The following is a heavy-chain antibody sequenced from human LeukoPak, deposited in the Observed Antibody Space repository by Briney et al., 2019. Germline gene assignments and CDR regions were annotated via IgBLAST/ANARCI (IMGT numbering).Heavy chain of an antibody. Sequence: GGSLRLSCGASGITVSSNYMSWVRQAPGKGLEWVSVIYSGGSTYYADSVKGRFTISRDNSKNTLYLQMNSLRAEDTAVYYCARLVRGVDYWGQGTLVTVSS. J-gene: IGHJ4*02. CDR1: GITVSSNY. D-gene: IGHD3-10*01. CDR2: IYSGGST. CDR3: ARLVRGVDY. V-gene: IGHV3-53*01.